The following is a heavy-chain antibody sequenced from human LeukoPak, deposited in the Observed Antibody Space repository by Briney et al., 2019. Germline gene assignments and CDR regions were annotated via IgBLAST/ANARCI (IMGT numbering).Heavy chain of an antibody. CDR1: GGTFSSYA. CDR3: ARDATLGYCSSTSCYPNMDV. Sequence: ASVKVSCKASGGTFSSYAISWVRQAPGQGLEWMGGIIPIFGTANYAQKFQGRVTITADESTSTAYMELSSLRSEDTAVYYCARDATLGYCSSTSCYPNMDVWGKGTTVTVSS. V-gene: IGHV1-69*13. D-gene: IGHD2-2*01. CDR2: IIPIFGTA. J-gene: IGHJ6*03.